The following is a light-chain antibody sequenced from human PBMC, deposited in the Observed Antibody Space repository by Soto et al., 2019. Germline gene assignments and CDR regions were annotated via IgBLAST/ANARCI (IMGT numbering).Light chain of an antibody. CDR1: QSVSSY. CDR3: QQRSNWPPVFT. V-gene: IGKV3-11*01. Sequence: EIVLTQSPATLSLSPGERATLSCRASQSVSSYLAWYQQKPGQAPRLLIYDASNRATGIPARFSGSGSGTAVTLPISSLEPEDFAVYYCQQRSNWPPVFTFGPGTKVDIK. CDR2: DAS. J-gene: IGKJ3*01.